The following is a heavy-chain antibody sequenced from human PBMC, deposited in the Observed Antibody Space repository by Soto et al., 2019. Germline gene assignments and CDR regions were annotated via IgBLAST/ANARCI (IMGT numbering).Heavy chain of an antibody. Sequence: VQLVQSGAEVKKPGASVKVSCKASGYTFTSYAMHWVRQAPGQRLEWMGWINAGNGNTKYSQKFQGRDNITRDTSASTAHIALSSLRSEDTAVYYCARRGDYSGSGLDPWGQGTLVTVSS. J-gene: IGHJ5*02. V-gene: IGHV1-3*01. D-gene: IGHD3-10*01. CDR3: ARRGDYSGSGLDP. CDR2: INAGNGNT. CDR1: GYTFTSYA.